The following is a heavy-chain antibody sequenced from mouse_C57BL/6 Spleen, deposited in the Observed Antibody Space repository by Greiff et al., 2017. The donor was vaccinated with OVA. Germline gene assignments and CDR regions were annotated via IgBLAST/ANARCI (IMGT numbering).Heavy chain of an antibody. CDR1: GYTFTSYW. V-gene: IGHV1-61*01. J-gene: IGHJ2*01. D-gene: IGHD1-1*01. Sequence: QVQLQQPGAELVRPGSSVKLSCKASGYTFTSYWMEWVKQRPGQGLEWIGNIYSSDSENNYNQKFKDKATLTVDKSSITAYMQLSSLTSEDSAFYYCARGGYGSSFLFDYWGQGTTLTVSS. CDR2: IYSSDSEN. CDR3: ARGGYGSSFLFDY.